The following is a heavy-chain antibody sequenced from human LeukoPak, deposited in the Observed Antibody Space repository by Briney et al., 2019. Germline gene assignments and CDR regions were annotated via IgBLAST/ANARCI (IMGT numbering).Heavy chain of an antibody. J-gene: IGHJ6*02. CDR2: ISSSSSYM. V-gene: IGHV3-21*06. Sequence: GGSLRLSCAASGFTFSSYSMNWVRQAPGKGLEWVSSISSSSSYMYYADSVKGRFAISRDNAKNSLYLQMNSLRAEDTAVYYCARDRDVPAIGMDVWGQGTTVTVSS. CDR3: ARDRDVPAIGMDV. CDR1: GFTFSSYS.